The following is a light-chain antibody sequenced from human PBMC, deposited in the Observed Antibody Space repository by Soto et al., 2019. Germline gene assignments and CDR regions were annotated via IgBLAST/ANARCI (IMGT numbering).Light chain of an antibody. CDR1: QSISNW. Sequence: IQLTQSPATVSASVGDRVTITCRASQSISNWGAGDQQKPGKAPKLLIYETSNLESRGPSRCSGSGAGTEFSLTISSLQPDDVATYYCQQYQSFSLTFGGGTKVDIK. V-gene: IGKV1-5*03. CDR3: QQYQSFSLT. CDR2: ETS. J-gene: IGKJ4*01.